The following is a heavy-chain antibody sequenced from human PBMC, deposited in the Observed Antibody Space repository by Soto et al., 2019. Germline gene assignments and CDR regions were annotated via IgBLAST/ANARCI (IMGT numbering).Heavy chain of an antibody. CDR3: ARGTLTSIDMVDY. J-gene: IGHJ4*02. V-gene: IGHV3-74*01. Sequence: EVQLVESGGALVQPGGSLRLSCAAPGFTFSSYWMHWVRQGPGKGLVWVSRISGAGTRTNYADSVRGRFTVSRDNAKNTLYLQINSLTAEDTAVYYCARGTLTSIDMVDYWGQGTLVTVSS. CDR2: ISGAGTRT. D-gene: IGHD2-21*01. CDR1: GFTFSSYW.